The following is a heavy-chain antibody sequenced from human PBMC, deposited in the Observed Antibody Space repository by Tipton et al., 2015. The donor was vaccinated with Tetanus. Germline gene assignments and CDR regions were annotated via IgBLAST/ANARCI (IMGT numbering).Heavy chain of an antibody. CDR1: GFTFSGFY. V-gene: IGHV3-11*01. Sequence: SLRLSCAGSGFTFSGFYMSWIRQAPGRGLEWVAYTSGSGNTILYSDSVKGRFTVSRDNADNSVYLQMNHLRDDDTAIYYCATKASPGLRNDYWGQGTLVTASS. CDR2: TSGSGNTI. J-gene: IGHJ4*02. D-gene: IGHD1-14*01. CDR3: ATKASPGLRNDY.